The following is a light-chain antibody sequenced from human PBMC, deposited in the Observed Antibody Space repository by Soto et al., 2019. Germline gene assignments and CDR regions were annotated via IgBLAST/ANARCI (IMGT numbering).Light chain of an antibody. V-gene: IGKV3-20*01. CDR3: QQYNNSLWT. Sequence: ETVLTQSPGTLSLSPGERAILSCRASQSVSSTYLAWYQQKPGQAPRLLIYGASSRATGIPDRLSGSGSGTDLNLTISRLEPEDFAVYYCQQYNNSLWTCGQGTKVDI. CDR2: GAS. J-gene: IGKJ1*01. CDR1: QSVSSTY.